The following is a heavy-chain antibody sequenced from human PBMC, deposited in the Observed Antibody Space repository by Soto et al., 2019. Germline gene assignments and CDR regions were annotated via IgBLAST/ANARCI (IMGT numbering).Heavy chain of an antibody. V-gene: IGHV3-73*01. D-gene: IGHD4-17*01. Sequence: GGSLRLSCAASGFTFSGSAMHWVRQASGKGLEWVGRIRSKANSYATAYAASVKGRFTISRDDSKNTAYLQMNSLKTEDTAVYYCTRHIDYGLYWFDPWGQGTLVTVYS. CDR2: IRSKANSYAT. CDR3: TRHIDYGLYWFDP. J-gene: IGHJ5*02. CDR1: GFTFSGSA.